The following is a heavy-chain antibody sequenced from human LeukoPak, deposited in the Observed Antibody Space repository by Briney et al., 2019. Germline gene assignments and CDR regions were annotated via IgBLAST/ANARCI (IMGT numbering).Heavy chain of an antibody. Sequence: SVKVSCKASGGTFSSYAISWVRQAPGQGLEWMGGIIPIFGTANYAQKFQGRVTITTDESTSTAYMELSSLRSEDTAVYYCASSDRRGWMYYYDSSGYFTPLFDYWGQGTLVTVSS. CDR3: ASSDRRGWMYYYDSSGYFTPLFDY. V-gene: IGHV1-69*05. CDR2: IIPIFGTA. D-gene: IGHD3-22*01. CDR1: GGTFSSYA. J-gene: IGHJ4*02.